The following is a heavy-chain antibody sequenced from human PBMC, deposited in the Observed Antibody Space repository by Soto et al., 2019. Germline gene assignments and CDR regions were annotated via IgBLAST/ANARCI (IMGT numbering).Heavy chain of an antibody. J-gene: IGHJ4*02. CDR2: MNSKSGNT. D-gene: IGHD3-10*01. Sequence: QVQLEQSGAEVKKPGASVKVSCKPSGYTFIAYDVNWVRQATGQGLEWMGWMNSKSGNTGYAQKFQGRVTMTRDTSISTASMELSSLRSEDTAVYYCARGRGAESYRAYYDYWGQGTLVTVSS. CDR3: ARGRGAESYRAYYDY. CDR1: GYTFIAYD. V-gene: IGHV1-8*02.